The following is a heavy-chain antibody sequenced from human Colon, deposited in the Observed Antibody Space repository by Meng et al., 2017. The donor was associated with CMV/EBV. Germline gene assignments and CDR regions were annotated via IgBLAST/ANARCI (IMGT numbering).Heavy chain of an antibody. Sequence: GESLKISCEASGFTFSNCDMTWVRQAPGKGLDWVSRISGSGPKTFLADFVKGRFTISRDNAQKSLFLQMNSLTTEDTAIYYCARHSTVIYDTSGDYPMDHWGQGTLVTVSS. D-gene: IGHD3-22*01. CDR3: ARHSTVIYDTSGDYPMDH. CDR1: GFTFSNCD. CDR2: ISGSGPKT. V-gene: IGHV3-23*01. J-gene: IGHJ4*01.